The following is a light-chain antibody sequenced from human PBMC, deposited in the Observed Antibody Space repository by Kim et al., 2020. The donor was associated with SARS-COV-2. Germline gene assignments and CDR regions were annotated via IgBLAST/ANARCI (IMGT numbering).Light chain of an antibody. CDR3: GTWDSSLSAYV. CDR1: SSNIGNNY. V-gene: IGLV1-51*01. Sequence: GQKVTISCSGSSSNIGNNYVSWYQQLPGTAPKLLIYDNNRRPSGIPDRFSGSKSGTSATLGITGLQTGDEADYYCGTWDSSLSAYVFGTGTKVTVL. J-gene: IGLJ1*01. CDR2: DNN.